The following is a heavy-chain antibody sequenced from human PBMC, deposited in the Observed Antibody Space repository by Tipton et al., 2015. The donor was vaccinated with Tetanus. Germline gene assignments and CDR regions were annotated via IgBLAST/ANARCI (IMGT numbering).Heavy chain of an antibody. CDR2: ISSGGTYI. CDR1: GFSFSSYG. D-gene: IGHD2-15*01. Sequence: CAASGFSFSSYGMNWVRQAAGKGLEWVSSISSGGTYIYYADSVKGRFTISRDNTKNSLYLQMDSLRADDTTVYYCAREENVVVVTTTRDWFDPWGQGTLVTVSS. CDR3: AREENVVVVTTTRDWFDP. J-gene: IGHJ5*02. V-gene: IGHV3-21*01.